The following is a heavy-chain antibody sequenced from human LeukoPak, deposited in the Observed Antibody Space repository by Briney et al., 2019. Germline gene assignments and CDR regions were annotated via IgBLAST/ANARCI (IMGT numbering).Heavy chain of an antibody. Sequence: PSETLSLTCTVSGGSISSYYWSWIRQPPGKGLEWIGYIYYSGSTNYNPSLKSRVTISVDTSKNQFSLKLSSVTAADTAVYYCAREDRYVGYCSGGSCPTYYYMDVWGKGTTVTISS. CDR3: AREDRYVGYCSGGSCPTYYYMDV. V-gene: IGHV4-59*01. CDR2: IYYSGST. CDR1: GGSISSYY. J-gene: IGHJ6*03. D-gene: IGHD2-15*01.